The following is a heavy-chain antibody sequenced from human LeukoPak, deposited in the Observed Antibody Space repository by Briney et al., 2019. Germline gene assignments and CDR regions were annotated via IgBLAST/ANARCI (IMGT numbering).Heavy chain of an antibody. CDR3: AASYSTNWYYFDY. D-gene: IGHD2-2*01. V-gene: IGHV3-33*08. J-gene: IGHJ4*02. CDR1: GFTVSDHY. Sequence: GGSLRLSCAASGFTVSDHYLSWVRQAPGKGLEWVAVIWYDGSNKYYADSVKGRFTISRDNSKNTLYLQMNSLRAEDTAVYYCAASYSTNWYYFDYWGQGTLVTVSS. CDR2: IWYDGSNK.